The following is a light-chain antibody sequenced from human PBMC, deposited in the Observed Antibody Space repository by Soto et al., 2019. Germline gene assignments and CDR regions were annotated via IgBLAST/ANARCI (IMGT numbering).Light chain of an antibody. CDR1: QSINSL. CDR3: QQYNTYHT. Sequence: DIQMTQSPSTLSASVGDRVTITCRASQSINSLLAWFQQKPGKAPNLLIYKASSLESGVPSRFSGSGSGTEFTLTISSLQPDDSATYYCQQYNTYHTFGQGTKLEIK. V-gene: IGKV1-5*03. J-gene: IGKJ2*01. CDR2: KAS.